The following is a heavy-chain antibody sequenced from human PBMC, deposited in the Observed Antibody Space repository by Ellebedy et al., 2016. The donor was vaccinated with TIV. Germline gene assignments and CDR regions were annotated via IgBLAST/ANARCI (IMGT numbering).Heavy chain of an antibody. Sequence: ASVKVSXXASGYTFTDYYIHWVRQAPGQGLEWMGWINPNSGDTNYAQRFQGWVTMTRDTSITTAYMELSSLKSDDTAVYYCARRAVAGTLALFDYWGQGTLVSVSS. D-gene: IGHD6-19*01. CDR1: GYTFTDYY. J-gene: IGHJ4*02. CDR2: INPNSGDT. CDR3: ARRAVAGTLALFDY. V-gene: IGHV1-2*04.